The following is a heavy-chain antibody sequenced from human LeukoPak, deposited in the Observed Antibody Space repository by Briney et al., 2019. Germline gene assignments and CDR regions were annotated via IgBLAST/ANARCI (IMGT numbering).Heavy chain of an antibody. Sequence: SVKVSCKASGGTFSSYAISWVRQAPGQGLEWMGGIIPIFGTANYAQKFQGRVTITTDESTSTAYMELSGLRSEDTAVYYCARAGLVATIDGWFDPWGQGTLVTVSS. J-gene: IGHJ5*02. CDR1: GGTFSSYA. V-gene: IGHV1-69*05. CDR3: ARAGLVATIDGWFDP. CDR2: IIPIFGTA. D-gene: IGHD5-12*01.